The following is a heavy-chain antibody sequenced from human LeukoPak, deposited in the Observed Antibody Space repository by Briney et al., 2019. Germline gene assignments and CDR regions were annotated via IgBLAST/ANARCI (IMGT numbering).Heavy chain of an antibody. J-gene: IGHJ6*02. Sequence: GGSLRLSCAASGFTFSSYAMHWVRQAPGKGLEWVAVISYDGSNKYYADSVKGRFTISRDNSKNTLYLQMNSLRAEDTAVYYCAKDIATVTTYQYYYYGMDVWGQGTTVTVSS. CDR3: AKDIATVTTYQYYYYGMDV. D-gene: IGHD4-17*01. CDR1: GFTFSSYA. CDR2: ISYDGSNK. V-gene: IGHV3-30-3*01.